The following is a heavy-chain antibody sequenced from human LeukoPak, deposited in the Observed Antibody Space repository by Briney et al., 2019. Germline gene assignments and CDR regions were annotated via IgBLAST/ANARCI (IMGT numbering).Heavy chain of an antibody. V-gene: IGHV4-34*01. Sequence: SETLSPTCAVYGGSFSGYYWSWIRQPPGKGLEWIGEINHSGSTNYNPSLKSRVTISVDTSKNQFSLKLSSVTAADTAVYYCARHSVWTVLLWFGDPFGWFDPWGQGTLVTVSS. CDR2: INHSGST. J-gene: IGHJ5*02. D-gene: IGHD3-10*01. CDR1: GGSFSGYY. CDR3: ARHSVWTVLLWFGDPFGWFDP.